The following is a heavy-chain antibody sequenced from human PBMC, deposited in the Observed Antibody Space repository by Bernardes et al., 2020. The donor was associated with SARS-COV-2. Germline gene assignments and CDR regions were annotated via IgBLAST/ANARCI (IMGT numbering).Heavy chain of an antibody. D-gene: IGHD2-15*01. Sequence: SLRLSCAASGFTFSSYAMSWVRQAPGRGLEWVSAITGSGITRNYADSVKGRFTISRDNSWNTLNLQMDSLRAEDTAVYYCAKDLLVAPRGTFDYWGQGILVTVSS. CDR3: AKDLLVAPRGTFDY. J-gene: IGHJ4*02. CDR1: GFTFSSYA. V-gene: IGHV3-23*01. CDR2: ITGSGITR.